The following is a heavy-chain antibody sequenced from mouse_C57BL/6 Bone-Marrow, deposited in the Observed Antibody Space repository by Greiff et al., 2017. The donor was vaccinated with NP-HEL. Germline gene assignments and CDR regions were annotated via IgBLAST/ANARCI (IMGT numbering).Heavy chain of an antibody. CDR1: GYTFTSYW. J-gene: IGHJ2*01. CDR2: IDPNSGGT. V-gene: IGHV1-72*01. Sequence: QVHVKQSGAELVKPGASVKLSCKASGYTFTSYWMHWVKQRPGRGLEWIGRIDPNSGGTKYNEKFKSKATLTVDKPSSTAYMQLSILTSQDSAVYYCARLSYDGYLYYFDYWGQGTTLTVSS. CDR3: ARLSYDGYLYYFDY. D-gene: IGHD2-3*01.